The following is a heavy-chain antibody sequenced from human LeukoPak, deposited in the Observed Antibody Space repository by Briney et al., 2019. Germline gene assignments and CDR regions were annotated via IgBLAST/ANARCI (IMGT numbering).Heavy chain of an antibody. D-gene: IGHD6-19*01. V-gene: IGHV3-21*01. CDR2: ISSSSYI. CDR3: ARGLGSPVNWFDP. J-gene: IGHJ5*02. Sequence: GGSLRLSCAASGFTFSSYSMTWVRQAPGTGLEWVSSISSSSYIYYADSVKGRFTISRDNAENSLFLQMNSLRAEDTAVYYCARGLGSPVNWFDPWGQGTLVTVSS. CDR1: GFTFSSYS.